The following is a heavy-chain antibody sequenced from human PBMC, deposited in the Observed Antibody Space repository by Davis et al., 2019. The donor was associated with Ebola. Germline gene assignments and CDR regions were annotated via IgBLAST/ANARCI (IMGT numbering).Heavy chain of an antibody. CDR2: VYHPATI. Sequence: SETLSLTCSVSGGSTRGHRWSWIRQTPGKGLEWLGYVYHPATINYNDALSGRVVMSPDTSKNHFSLKLRSVTAADTAVYYCARGRRPPNWHFDLWGRGTLVIVSS. CDR1: GGSTRGHR. CDR3: ARGRRPPNWHFDL. J-gene: IGHJ2*01. V-gene: IGHV4-59*11.